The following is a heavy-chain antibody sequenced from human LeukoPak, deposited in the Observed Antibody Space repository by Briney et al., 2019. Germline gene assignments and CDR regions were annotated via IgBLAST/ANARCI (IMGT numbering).Heavy chain of an antibody. Sequence: SETLSLTCTVSGGSISSYYWSWIRQPAGKGLEWIGRFYSGGGTDYNPSLKSRVIMSVDTSKNQFSLKLSSVTAADTAVYYCARVYSGYDLPGSLANYYFDYWGQGTLVTVSS. J-gene: IGHJ4*02. V-gene: IGHV4-4*07. CDR3: ARVYSGYDLPGSLANYYFDY. CDR1: GGSISSYY. D-gene: IGHD5-12*01. CDR2: FYSGGGT.